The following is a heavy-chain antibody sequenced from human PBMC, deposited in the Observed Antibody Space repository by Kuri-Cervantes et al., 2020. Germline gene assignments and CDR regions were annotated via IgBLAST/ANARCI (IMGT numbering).Heavy chain of an antibody. V-gene: IGHV3-21*01. CDR3: ARGYDFWSGSGNMDV. D-gene: IGHD3-3*01. Sequence: GESLKISCAASGFIFSSYSMNWVRQAPGKGLEWVSSISSSSSYIYYADSVKGRFTISRDNAKNSLYLQMNSLRAEDTAVYYCARGYDFWSGSGNMDVWGQGTTVTVSS. CDR1: GFIFSSYS. CDR2: ISSSSSYI. J-gene: IGHJ6*02.